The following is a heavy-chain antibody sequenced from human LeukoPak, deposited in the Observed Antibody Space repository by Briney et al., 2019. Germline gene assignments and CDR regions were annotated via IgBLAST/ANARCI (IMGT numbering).Heavy chain of an antibody. J-gene: IGHJ2*01. Sequence: GGSLRLSCAASGFTFGDYVMHWVRQAPGKGLEWVSGVTWNSGSKGYADSVKGRFTISRDNVKNSLYLQMNSLRAEDTALYYCAKANSNWYFDLWGRGTLVSVSS. CDR3: AKANSNWYFDL. CDR2: VTWNSGSK. V-gene: IGHV3-9*01. CDR1: GFTFGDYV.